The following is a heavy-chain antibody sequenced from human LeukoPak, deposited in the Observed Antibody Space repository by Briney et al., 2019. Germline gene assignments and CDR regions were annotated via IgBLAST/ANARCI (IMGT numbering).Heavy chain of an antibody. V-gene: IGHV1-2*02. J-gene: IGHJ6*02. Sequence: ASVKVSCKASGYTFTDYYMHWVRQAPGQGLEWMGWINSNSGGTNYAPKFQGRVTMTRDTSISTAYMELSRLRSDDTAVYYCARANYDILTGYSLSYYYYGMDVWGQGTTVTVSS. CDR3: ARANYDILTGYSLSYYYYGMDV. CDR1: GYTFTDYY. D-gene: IGHD3-9*01. CDR2: INSNSGGT.